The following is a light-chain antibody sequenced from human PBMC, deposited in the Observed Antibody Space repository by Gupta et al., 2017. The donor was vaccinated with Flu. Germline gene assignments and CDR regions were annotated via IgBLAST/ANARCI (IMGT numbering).Light chain of an antibody. CDR2: AAS. J-gene: IGKJ2*03. CDR1: QSISRY. Sequence: DIQMTQSPSSLSASVGDKVTVTCRAGQSISRYLNWYQQKVGAAPKLLIYAASNLQSGVPSRFSGSGSGTXFTRTIXSLGPEDRGTYYCQESFRTPYSCGXGTKLEIK. CDR3: QESFRTPYS. V-gene: IGKV1-39*01.